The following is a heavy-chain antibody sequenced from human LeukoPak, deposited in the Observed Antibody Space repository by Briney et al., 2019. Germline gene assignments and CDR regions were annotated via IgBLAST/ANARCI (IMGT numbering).Heavy chain of an antibody. CDR3: FGRNSGAFDS. D-gene: IGHD1-26*01. CDR2: ISSSSSYI. Sequence: GGSLRLSCAASGFTFSSYSMNWVRQAPGKRLEWVSSISSSSSYIYYADSVKGRFTISRDNAKNSLYLQMNSLRAEDTAVYYCFGRNSGAFDSWGQGTMVTVSS. J-gene: IGHJ3*02. CDR1: GFTFSSYS. V-gene: IGHV3-21*01.